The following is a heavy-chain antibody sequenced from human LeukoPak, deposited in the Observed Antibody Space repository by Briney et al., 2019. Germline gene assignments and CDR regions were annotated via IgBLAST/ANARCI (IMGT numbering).Heavy chain of an antibody. Sequence: AGSLRLSCAASGFTFRNDWMSWVRQAPGQGLEWVGRIKSKTDGGTTDYAAPVKGRFSISRDDSKNTLYLQMNSLKNEDTAVYYCTTEMRGYCSGGSCYSRPPGTYGNEHFQHWGQGTLVTVSS. CDR2: IKSKTDGGTT. J-gene: IGHJ1*01. CDR3: TTEMRGYCSGGSCYSRPPGTYGNEHFQH. V-gene: IGHV3-15*01. D-gene: IGHD2-15*01. CDR1: GFTFRNDW.